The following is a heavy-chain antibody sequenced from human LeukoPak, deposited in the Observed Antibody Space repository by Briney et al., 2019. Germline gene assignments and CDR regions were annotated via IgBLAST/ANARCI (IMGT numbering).Heavy chain of an antibody. D-gene: IGHD5-24*01. CDR2: IYSGGNT. CDR3: ARTDRREGYNHYYYGMDV. V-gene: IGHV3-66*01. CDR1: GFTVSSNY. Sequence: GGSLRLSCAASGFTVSSNYMTWVRQAPGKGPEWVSVIYSGGNTYYADSVKDRFTISRDKSKNTLYLRMDSLRAEDTAVYYCARTDRREGYNHYYYGMDVWGQGTTVTVSS. J-gene: IGHJ6*02.